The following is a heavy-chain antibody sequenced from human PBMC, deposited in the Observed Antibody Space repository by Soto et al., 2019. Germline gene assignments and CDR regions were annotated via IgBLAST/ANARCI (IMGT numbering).Heavy chain of an antibody. CDR2: IYYSGST. D-gene: IGHD3-10*01. CDR3: ARDQPTGNYYGSGSYPY. Sequence: ASETLSLTCTVSGGSISSGGYYWSWIRQHPGKGLEWIGYIYYSGSTYYNPSLKSRVTISVDTSKNQFSLKLSSVTAADTAVYYCARDQPTGNYYGSGSYPYWGQGTLVTVS. J-gene: IGHJ4*02. V-gene: IGHV4-31*03. CDR1: GGSISSGGYY.